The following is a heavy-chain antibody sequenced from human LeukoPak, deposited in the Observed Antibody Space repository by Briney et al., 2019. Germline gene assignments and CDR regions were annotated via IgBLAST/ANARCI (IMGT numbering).Heavy chain of an antibody. CDR2: IKQDGSEK. D-gene: IGHD1-26*01. V-gene: IGHV3-7*05. CDR1: GFTFSSYE. Sequence: PGGSLRLSCAASGFTFSSYEMNWVRQAPGKGLEWVANIKQDGSEKYYVDSVKGRFIISRDNAKNSLYLQMNSLRVEDTAVYYCANALGAHYFDSWGQGALVTVSS. J-gene: IGHJ4*02. CDR3: ANALGAHYFDS.